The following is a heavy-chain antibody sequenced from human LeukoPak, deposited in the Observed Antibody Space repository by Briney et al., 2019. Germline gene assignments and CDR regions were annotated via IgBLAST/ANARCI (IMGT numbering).Heavy chain of an antibody. CDR1: GFIFSTYS. V-gene: IGHV3-48*04. D-gene: IGHD1-26*01. J-gene: IGHJ4*02. CDR3: ALVGRGSGSYYFEF. CDR2: ISSSSTTI. Sequence: PGGSLRLSCAASGFIFSTYSMTWVRQAPGKGLEWISYISSSSTTIHYADSVKGRFTIFRDNAKNSLFLQMNSLRVEESAVYYCALVGRGSGSYYFEFWGQGTLVTVSS.